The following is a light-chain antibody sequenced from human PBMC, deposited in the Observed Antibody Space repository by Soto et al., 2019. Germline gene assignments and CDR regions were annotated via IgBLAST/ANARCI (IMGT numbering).Light chain of an antibody. V-gene: IGKV1-33*01. CDR2: DAS. CDR3: QQYNSLPPT. Sequence: DIQMTQSPSSLSASVGDRVTITCQASRDIGKYLNWFQEKPGKAPKLLIYDASNLQTGVPSRFSGGGSGTDFRFTISSLQPEDFATYYCQQYNSLPPTFGQGTRLEI. J-gene: IGKJ5*01. CDR1: RDIGKY.